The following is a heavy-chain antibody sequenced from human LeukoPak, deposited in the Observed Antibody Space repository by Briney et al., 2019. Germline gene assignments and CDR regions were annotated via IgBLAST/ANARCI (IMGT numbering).Heavy chain of an antibody. CDR1: GFTFSSYW. CDR3: ARAYSYGYTPNDY. CDR2: INSDGSST. Sequence: PGGSLRLSCAASGFTFSSYWMHWVRQAPGKGLVWVSRINSDGSSTSYADSVKGRFTISRDNAKNTLYLQMNSLRAEDTAVYYCARAYSYGYTPNDYWGQGTLVTVSS. D-gene: IGHD5-18*01. J-gene: IGHJ4*02. V-gene: IGHV3-74*01.